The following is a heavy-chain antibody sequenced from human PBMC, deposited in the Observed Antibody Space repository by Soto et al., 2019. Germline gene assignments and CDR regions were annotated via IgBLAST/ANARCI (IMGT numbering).Heavy chain of an antibody. Sequence: QVQLVQSGAEVKKPGASVKVSCKASGYTFTSYGISWVRQAPGQGLEWMGWISAYNGNTNYAQKLQGXVXXXPXXSTRTAYMALRSLRSDDTAVYYCARDGGVQARFDPWGQGTLVTVSS. D-gene: IGHD2-8*02. V-gene: IGHV1-18*01. J-gene: IGHJ5*02. CDR3: ARDGGVQARFDP. CDR2: ISAYNGNT. CDR1: GYTFTSYG.